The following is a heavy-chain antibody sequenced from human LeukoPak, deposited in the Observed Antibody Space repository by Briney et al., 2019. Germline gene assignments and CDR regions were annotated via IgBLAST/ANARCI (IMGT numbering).Heavy chain of an antibody. D-gene: IGHD3-10*01. V-gene: IGHV3-9*01. CDR1: GFTFDDYA. CDR3: AGGGLGSFDY. CDR2: ISWNSGSI. J-gene: IGHJ4*02. Sequence: GRSLRLSCAASGFTFDDYAMHWVRQAPGKGLEWVSGISWNSGSIGYADSVKGRFTISRDNAKNSLYLQMNSLRAEDTALYYCAGGGLGSFDYWGQGTLVTVSS.